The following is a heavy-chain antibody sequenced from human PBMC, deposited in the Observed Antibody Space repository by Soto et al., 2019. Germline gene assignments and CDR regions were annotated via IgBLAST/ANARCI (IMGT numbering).Heavy chain of an antibody. CDR3: AKALTVTAGGWFNP. Sequence: EVQLLESGGGLVPPWGSLRLSCAASGFTFRNYAVSWVRQAPGKGLEWVSSISGSGDSTYYADSVKGRFTVSRDNYKGTLSLQMNTRSADDSAIYYCAKALTVTAGGWFNPWGQETLVTVST. CDR1: GFTFRNYA. D-gene: IGHD4-17*01. V-gene: IGHV3-23*01. J-gene: IGHJ5*02. CDR2: ISGSGDST.